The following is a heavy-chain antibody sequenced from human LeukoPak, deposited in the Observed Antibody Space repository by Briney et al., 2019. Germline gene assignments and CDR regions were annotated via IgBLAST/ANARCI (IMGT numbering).Heavy chain of an antibody. CDR3: ARELREYGVFGI. D-gene: IGHD3-10*01. V-gene: IGHV3-53*01. Sequence: PGGSLRLSCAASGFTVSSNYMSWVRQAPGKGLEWVSEIYSDGSRYYAASVKGRFSISRDNSKNTVYLQMNSLRGEDTAVYYCARELREYGVFGIWGQGTMVTVSS. CDR2: IYSDGSR. J-gene: IGHJ3*02. CDR1: GFTVSSNY.